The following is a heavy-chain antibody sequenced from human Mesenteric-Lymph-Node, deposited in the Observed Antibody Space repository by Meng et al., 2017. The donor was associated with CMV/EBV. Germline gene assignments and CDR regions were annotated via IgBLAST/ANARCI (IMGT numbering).Heavy chain of an antibody. CDR2: IYYSGST. J-gene: IGHJ5*02. Sequence: SETLSLTCTVSGGSISSSLYDWGWFRQPPGKGPEWIGSIYYSGSTYYSPFLKSRVTISLDTSQNQFSLKLSSVTAADTAVYYCVRDLIPASPTPHWFDPWGQGILVTVSS. D-gene: IGHD2-2*01. CDR1: GGSISSSLYD. V-gene: IGHV4-39*07. CDR3: VRDLIPASPTPHWFDP.